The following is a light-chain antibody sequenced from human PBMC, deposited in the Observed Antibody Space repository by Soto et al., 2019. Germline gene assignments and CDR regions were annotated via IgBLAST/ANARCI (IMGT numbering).Light chain of an antibody. CDR3: HQYNNWFPFT. V-gene: IGKV3-15*01. Sequence: EVVLTQSPATLSVSPGERATLSCRASESVNNQLGWYQQKPGQAPRLLISRASTRATGIPARFSGSGSGTEFTLTISSLQSEDSAVYYCHQYNNWFPFTFGQGTRLEIK. CDR1: ESVNNQ. J-gene: IGKJ5*01. CDR2: RAS.